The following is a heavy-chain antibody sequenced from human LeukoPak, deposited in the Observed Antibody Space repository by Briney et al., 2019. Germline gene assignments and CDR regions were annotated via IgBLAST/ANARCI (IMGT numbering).Heavy chain of an antibody. Sequence: PSETLSLTCTVSGGSISSSGYLWSWIRQPGGKGLEWIGRIYSSGSTYDNPSLKSRVTISLDTSKNQFSLKLTSVTAADTAVYYCARDRYMDVWGKGTTVTVSS. V-gene: IGHV4-61*02. CDR2: IYSSGST. CDR1: GGSISSSGYL. J-gene: IGHJ6*03. CDR3: ARDRYMDV.